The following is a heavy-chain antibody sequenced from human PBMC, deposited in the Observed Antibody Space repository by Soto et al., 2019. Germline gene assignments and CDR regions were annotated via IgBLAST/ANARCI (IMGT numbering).Heavy chain of an antibody. Sequence: GASVKVSCKASGYTFTSYDINWVRQATGQGLEWMGWMNPNSGNTGYAQKFQGRVTMTRNTSISTAYMELSSLRSEDTAVYYCARPGYPKTRSVYAFDIWGQVTMVPVS. D-gene: IGHD2-15*01. V-gene: IGHV1-8*01. CDR3: ARPGYPKTRSVYAFDI. J-gene: IGHJ3*02. CDR2: MNPNSGNT. CDR1: GYTFTSYD.